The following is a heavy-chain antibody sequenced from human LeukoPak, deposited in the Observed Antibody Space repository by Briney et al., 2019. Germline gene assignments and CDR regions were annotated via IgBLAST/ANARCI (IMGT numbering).Heavy chain of an antibody. CDR2: INHSGST. CDR1: GGSFSGYY. Sequence: SETLSLTCAVYGGSFSGYYWSWIRQPPGKGLEWIGEINHSGSTNYNPSLKSRVTISVDTSKNQFSLKQSSVTAADTAVYYCARGGRDGYNWCDYWGQGTLVTVSS. J-gene: IGHJ4*02. D-gene: IGHD5-24*01. CDR3: ARGGRDGYNWCDY. V-gene: IGHV4-34*01.